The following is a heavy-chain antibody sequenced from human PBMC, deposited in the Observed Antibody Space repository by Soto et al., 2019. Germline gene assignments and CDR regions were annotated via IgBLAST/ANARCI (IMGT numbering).Heavy chain of an antibody. CDR1: GFAFSSHP. CDR3: ARRAFGSSRSFDI. CDR2: ISDGGDLT. J-gene: IGHJ3*02. D-gene: IGHD6-6*01. V-gene: IGHV3-23*01. Sequence: LRLSCAASGFAFSSHPMSWVRQTPERGLEWVSGISDGGDLTYNADSVKGRFTISRDNSKNTLFLQMNSLRVEDTGIYYCARRAFGSSRSFDIWGQGTMVTVSS.